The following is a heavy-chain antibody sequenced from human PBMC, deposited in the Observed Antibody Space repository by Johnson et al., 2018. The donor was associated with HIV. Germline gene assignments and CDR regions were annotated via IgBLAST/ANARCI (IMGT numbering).Heavy chain of an antibody. CDR2: ISYGGNEK. CDR3: AGLRAARPRSFDI. D-gene: IGHD6-6*01. Sequence: QVQLVESGGGVVQPGRSLRLSCAASRFTFSNYAMHWVRQAPGKGLEWVAIISYGGNEKYYADSVKGRFTISRDDSKNSLYLQMNSLRAEDTAVYYCAGLRAARPRSFDIWGQGTMVTVSS. J-gene: IGHJ3*02. V-gene: IGHV3-30*04. CDR1: RFTFSNYA.